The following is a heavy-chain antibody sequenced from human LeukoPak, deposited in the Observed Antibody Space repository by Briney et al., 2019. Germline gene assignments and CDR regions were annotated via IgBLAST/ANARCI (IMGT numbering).Heavy chain of an antibody. CDR1: GGSIRTHY. Sequence: SETLSLTCTVSGGSIRTHYWNWIRQPAGKGLEWIGRIYTSGSTNYGPSLKSRVTMSQDTSKNQFSLRLTSVTAADTAVYYCARDGVGATVEAFDIWGQGTMVTVSS. CDR2: IYTSGST. D-gene: IGHD1-26*01. CDR3: ARDGVGATVEAFDI. V-gene: IGHV4-4*07. J-gene: IGHJ3*02.